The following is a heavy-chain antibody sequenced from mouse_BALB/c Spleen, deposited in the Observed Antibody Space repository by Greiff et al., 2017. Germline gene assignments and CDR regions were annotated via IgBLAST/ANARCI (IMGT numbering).Heavy chain of an antibody. CDR1: GYSITSDYA. V-gene: IGHV3-2*02. D-gene: IGHD1-1*01. Sequence: EVQLQQSGPGLVKPSQSLSLTCTVTGYSITSDYAWNWIRQFPGNKLEWMGYISYSGSTSYNPSLKSRISITRDTSKNQFFLQLNSVTTEDTATYYCARYTTDWFAYWGQGTLVTVSA. CDR2: ISYSGST. J-gene: IGHJ3*01. CDR3: ARYTTDWFAY.